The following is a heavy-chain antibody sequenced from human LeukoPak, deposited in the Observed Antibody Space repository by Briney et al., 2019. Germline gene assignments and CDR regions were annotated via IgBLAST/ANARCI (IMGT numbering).Heavy chain of an antibody. J-gene: IGHJ3*02. CDR3: ARDYGPLRKPATANDAFDI. CDR1: GDSISSGGYY. CDR2: IYYSGST. Sequence: PSQTLSLTCTVSGDSISSGGYYWSWIRQHPGKGLEWIGYIYYSGSTYYNPSLKSRVTISVDTSKNQFSLKLSSVTAADTAVYYCARDYGPLRKPATANDAFDIWGQGTMVTVST. D-gene: IGHD2-21*02. V-gene: IGHV4-31*03.